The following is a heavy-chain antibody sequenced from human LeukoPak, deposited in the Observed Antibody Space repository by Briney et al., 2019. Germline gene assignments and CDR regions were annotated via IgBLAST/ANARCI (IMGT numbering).Heavy chain of an antibody. D-gene: IGHD3-3*01. V-gene: IGHV1-69*05. CDR1: GGTFSSYA. CDR3: ARVQNPPWKSVWSDSYMDV. J-gene: IGHJ6*03. CDR2: ISPIFGTA. Sequence: SVKVSCKASGGTFSSYAIIWVRQAPGQGLEWMGGISPIFGTANYAQKFQGRVTITTDESTSTAYMELSSLRSEDTAVYYCARVQNPPWKSVWSDSYMDVWGKGTTVTVSS.